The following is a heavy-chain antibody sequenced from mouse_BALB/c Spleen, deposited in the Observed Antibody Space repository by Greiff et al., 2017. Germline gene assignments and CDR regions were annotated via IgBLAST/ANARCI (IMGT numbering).Heavy chain of an antibody. V-gene: IGHV1-87*01. CDR2: IYPGDGDT. J-gene: IGHJ4*01. Sequence: QVQLQQSGAELARPGASVKLSCKASGYTFTSYWMQWVKQRPGQGLEWIGAIYPGDGDTRYTQKFKGKATLTADKSSSTAYMQLSSLASEDSAVYDCARGDNRYDDGDYAMDYWGQGTSVTVSS. CDR3: ARGDNRYDDGDYAMDY. D-gene: IGHD2-14*01. CDR1: GYTFTSYW.